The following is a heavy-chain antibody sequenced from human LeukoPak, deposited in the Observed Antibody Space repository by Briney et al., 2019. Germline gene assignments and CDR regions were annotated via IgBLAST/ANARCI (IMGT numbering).Heavy chain of an antibody. D-gene: IGHD2-2*01. CDR1: GYTFTGYY. CDR3: ARVCSSTSCPFDP. V-gene: IGHV1-2*02. CDR2: INPNSGGT. J-gene: IGHJ5*02. Sequence: ASVKVSCKASGYTFTGYYMHWVRQAPGQGLEWMGWINPNSGGTNYVQKFQGRVTMTRDTSISTAYMELSRLRSDDTAVYYCARVCSSTSCPFDPWGQGTLVTVSS.